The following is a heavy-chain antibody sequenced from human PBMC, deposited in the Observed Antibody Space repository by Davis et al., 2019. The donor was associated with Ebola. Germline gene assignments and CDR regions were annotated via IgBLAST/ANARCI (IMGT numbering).Heavy chain of an antibody. CDR1: GGTFSSYT. CDR2: ISAYNGNT. Sequence: ASVKVSCKASGGTFSSYTISWVRQAPGQGLEWMGWISAYNGNTNYAQKLQGRVTMTTDTSTSTAYMELRSLRSDDTAVYYCARDLLVGATSHWGQGTLVTVSS. CDR3: ARDLLVGATSH. J-gene: IGHJ4*02. V-gene: IGHV1-18*01. D-gene: IGHD1-26*01.